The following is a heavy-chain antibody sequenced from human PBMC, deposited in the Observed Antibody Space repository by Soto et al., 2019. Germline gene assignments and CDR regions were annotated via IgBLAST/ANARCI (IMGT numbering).Heavy chain of an antibody. Sequence: ASVKVSCKASGYTFTSYGISWVRQAPGQGLEWMGWISSYNGNTNYAQKLQGRVTMTTDTSTSTAYMELRSLRSDDTAVYYCARDQSSGYDFDAFDIWGQGTMVTVSS. CDR3: ARDQSSGYDFDAFDI. V-gene: IGHV1-18*01. CDR1: GYTFTSYG. J-gene: IGHJ3*02. CDR2: ISSYNGNT. D-gene: IGHD5-12*01.